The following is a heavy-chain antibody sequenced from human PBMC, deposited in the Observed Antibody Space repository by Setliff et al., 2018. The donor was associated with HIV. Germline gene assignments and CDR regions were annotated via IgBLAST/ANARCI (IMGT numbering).Heavy chain of an antibody. CDR2: INPTGDIT. CDR1: GYTFSSNY. D-gene: IGHD5-18*01. Sequence: ASVKVSCKASGYTFSSNYMHWVRQAPGQGLEWMGLINPTGDITFYPQKFQARVTMTRDTSASTVYLELRSLRSEDTAVYFCARSLREYSYGSPDYWGPGTLVTVS. V-gene: IGHV1-46*01. J-gene: IGHJ4*02. CDR3: ARSLREYSYGSPDY.